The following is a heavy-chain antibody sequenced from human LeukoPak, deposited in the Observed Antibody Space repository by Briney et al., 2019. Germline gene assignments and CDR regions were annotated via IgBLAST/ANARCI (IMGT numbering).Heavy chain of an antibody. D-gene: IGHD2-2*01. J-gene: IGHJ5*02. CDR1: GYTFTSYY. CDR2: INAGNGNT. Sequence: ASVTVSCKASGYTFTSYYMHWVRQAPGQRLEWMGWINAGNGNTKYSQKFQGRVTITRDTSASTAYMELSSLRSEDTAVYYCARGIVVVPWSGWFDPWGQGTLVTVSS. CDR3: ARGIVVVPWSGWFDP. V-gene: IGHV1-3*01.